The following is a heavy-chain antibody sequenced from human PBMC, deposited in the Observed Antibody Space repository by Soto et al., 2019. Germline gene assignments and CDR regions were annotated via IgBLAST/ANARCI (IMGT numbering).Heavy chain of an antibody. CDR1: GFTFSSYA. V-gene: IGHV3-23*01. Sequence: PGGSLRLSCAASGFTFSSYAMSWVRQAPGKGLEWVSAISGSGGSTYYADSVKGRFTISRDNSKNTLYLQMNSLRAEDTAVYYCAKPRTNRVAVAGTGRGWFDPWGQGTLVTVS. D-gene: IGHD6-19*01. CDR2: ISGSGGST. J-gene: IGHJ5*02. CDR3: AKPRTNRVAVAGTGRGWFDP.